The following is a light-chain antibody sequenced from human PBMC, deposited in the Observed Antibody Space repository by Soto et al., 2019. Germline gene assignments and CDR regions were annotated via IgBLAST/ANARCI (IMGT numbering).Light chain of an antibody. Sequence: IQMTQSPSTLSASVGDRVTITCRASQSISSWLAWYKQKPGKAPKLLIYKASSLEIGFPSRFSGSGSGTEFTLTISSLQPDDFATYYCQQYNSYWTFGQGTKVDIK. CDR2: KAS. CDR3: QQYNSYWT. J-gene: IGKJ1*01. CDR1: QSISSW. V-gene: IGKV1-5*03.